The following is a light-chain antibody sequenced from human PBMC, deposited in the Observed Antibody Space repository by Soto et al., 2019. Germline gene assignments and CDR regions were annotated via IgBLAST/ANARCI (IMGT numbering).Light chain of an antibody. CDR2: GAS. J-gene: IGKJ4*01. Sequence: EIVLTQSPGTLSLSPGERATLSCRASQSVTSSYLARYHQKPGQAPRPLISGASSRATGIPDRFSGSGSGTDFTLPISRLEPEDFAVYSCQHYGSSPHTFGGGTKVEIK. V-gene: IGKV3-20*01. CDR1: QSVTSSY. CDR3: QHYGSSPHT.